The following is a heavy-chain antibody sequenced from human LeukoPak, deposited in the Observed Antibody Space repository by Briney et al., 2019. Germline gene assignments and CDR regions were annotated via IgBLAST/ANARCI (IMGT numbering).Heavy chain of an antibody. CDR2: ILPVSDSA. J-gene: IGHJ4*02. CDR1: GDTLSTHA. Sequence: ASVKVSCKASGDTLSTHAVSWVRQAPGQGLEWMGVILPVSDSANYAQKFQGRVSITTDESTSTTYMQLSSLRPEDTAVYYCARVADLEVPEPYFDFWGQGTLVSVSS. D-gene: IGHD2-2*01. V-gene: IGHV1-69*05. CDR3: ARVADLEVPEPYFDF.